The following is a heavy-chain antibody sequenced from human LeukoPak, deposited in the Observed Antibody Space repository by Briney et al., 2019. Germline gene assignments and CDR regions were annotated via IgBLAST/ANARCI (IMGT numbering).Heavy chain of an antibody. Sequence: SQTLSLTCTVSGGSISSGGYYWSWIRQHPGKGLEWIGYIYYSGSTYYNPSLKSRVTISVDTSKNQFSLKLSSVTAADTAVYYCARQTIRSYGSGSYWERAPRYFQHWGQGTLVTVSS. CDR2: IYYSGST. CDR1: GGSISSGGYY. D-gene: IGHD3-10*01. J-gene: IGHJ1*01. V-gene: IGHV4-31*03. CDR3: ARQTIRSYGSGSYWERAPRYFQH.